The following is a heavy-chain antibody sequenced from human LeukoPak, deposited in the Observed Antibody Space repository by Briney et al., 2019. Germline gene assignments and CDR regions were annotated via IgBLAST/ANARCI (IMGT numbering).Heavy chain of an antibody. CDR2: ISAYNGKT. D-gene: IGHD3-3*01. J-gene: IGHJ4*02. CDR1: DYTFSNYG. Sequence: ASVKVSCKASDYTFSNYGISWVRQAPGQGLEWMGWISAYNGKTNYAQKIQGRVTMTTDTSTSTAYMALRSLRSDDTAVYFCARTLFGDEGCFDYWGQGTLVTVSS. CDR3: ARTLFGDEGCFDY. V-gene: IGHV1-18*01.